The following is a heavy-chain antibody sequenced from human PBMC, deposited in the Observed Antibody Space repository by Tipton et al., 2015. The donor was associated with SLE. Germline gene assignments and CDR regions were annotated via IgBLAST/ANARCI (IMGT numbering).Heavy chain of an antibody. J-gene: IGHJ4*02. V-gene: IGHV4-39*06. Sequence: TLSLTCTVSGGSISSSSYYWAWIRQPPGKGLEWIGSIYYSGSTYYNPSLESRVTISVDTSKNQFPLKLSSVTAADTAVFYCAHANWGTNFDYGGQGTLVTVSS. CDR1: GGSISSSSYY. CDR3: AHANWGTNFDY. CDR2: IYYSGST. D-gene: IGHD7-27*01.